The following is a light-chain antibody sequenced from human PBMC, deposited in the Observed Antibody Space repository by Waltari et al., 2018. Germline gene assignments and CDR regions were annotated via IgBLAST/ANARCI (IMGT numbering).Light chain of an antibody. V-gene: IGLV2-14*01. CDR3: SSFTSSSTWV. CDR2: DVS. J-gene: IGLJ3*02. CDR1: TSDLGGYNY. Sequence: QSALTQPASVSGSPGQSITLSCTGTTSDLGGYNYVSWYQQHPGKAPKLMIYDVSSPPSGVSNRFSGSKSGNTASLTISGLQAEDEADYYCSSFTSSSTWVFGGGTKLTVL.